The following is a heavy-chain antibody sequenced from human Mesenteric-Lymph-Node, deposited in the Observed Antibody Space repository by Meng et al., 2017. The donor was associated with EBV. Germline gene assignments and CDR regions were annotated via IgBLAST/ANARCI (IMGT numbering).Heavy chain of an antibody. D-gene: IGHD2-2*01. J-gene: IGHJ5*02. V-gene: IGHV1-2*04. CDR2: INPNSGGT. CDR1: GDTFTGYY. Sequence: QVQLVESGAEVKKPGASVKVSCKSSGDTFTGYYVHWVRQAPGQGLEWMGWINPNSGGTNYAQKFQGWVTMTRDTSISTAYMELSRLRSDDTAVYYCARMGCSSTSCYVGWFDPWGQGTLVTVSS. CDR3: ARMGCSSTSCYVGWFDP.